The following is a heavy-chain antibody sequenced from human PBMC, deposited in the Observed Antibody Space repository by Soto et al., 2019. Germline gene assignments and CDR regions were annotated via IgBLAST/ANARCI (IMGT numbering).Heavy chain of an antibody. CDR2: ISGSGGST. CDR1: GFTFSSYG. D-gene: IGHD4-17*01. Sequence: EVQLLESGGVLVQPGGSLRLSCAASGFTFSSYGMSWVRQGPGKGLEWVSGISGSGGSTSYADSVKGRLTISRDNSKNTVYLQMNSLRAEDTAVYHCAKDRVYGNNPAFDYWGQGTLVTVSS. V-gene: IGHV3-23*01. CDR3: AKDRVYGNNPAFDY. J-gene: IGHJ4*02.